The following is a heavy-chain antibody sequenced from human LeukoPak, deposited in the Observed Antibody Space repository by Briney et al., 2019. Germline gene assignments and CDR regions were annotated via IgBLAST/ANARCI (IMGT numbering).Heavy chain of an antibody. Sequence: SETLPLTCTVSGGSISSYYWSWIRQPPGKGLEWIGYIYYSGSTNYNPSLKSRVTISVDTSKNQFSLKLSSVTAADTAVYYCAREAVCSGCHYFDYWGQGTLVTVSS. CDR2: IYYSGST. CDR3: AREAVCSGCHYFDY. D-gene: IGHD6-19*01. CDR1: GGSISSYY. J-gene: IGHJ4*02. V-gene: IGHV4-59*08.